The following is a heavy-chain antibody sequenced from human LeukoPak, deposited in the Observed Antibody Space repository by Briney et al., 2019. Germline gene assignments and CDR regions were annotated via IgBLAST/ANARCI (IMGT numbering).Heavy chain of an antibody. Sequence: SVKVSCKASGGTFSSYAISWVRQAPGQGLEWMGGIIPIFGTANFAQKFQGRVTITADESTSTAYMELSSLRSEDTAVYYCARSYYYGSGSYYPPYYYYYMDVWGKGTTVTVSS. CDR2: IIPIFGTA. CDR3: ARSYYYGSGSYYPPYYYYYMDV. CDR1: GGTFSSYA. V-gene: IGHV1-69*13. D-gene: IGHD3-10*01. J-gene: IGHJ6*03.